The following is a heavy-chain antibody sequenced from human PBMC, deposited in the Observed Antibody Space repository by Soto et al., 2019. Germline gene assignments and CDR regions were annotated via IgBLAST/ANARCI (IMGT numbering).Heavy chain of an antibody. Sequence: GGSLRLSCAASGFTFSSYAMSWVRQAPGKGLEWVSAISGSGGSTYYADSVKGRFTISRDNSKNTLYLQMNSLRAEDTAVYYCARHRIYGEDAFDIWGQGTMVTVSS. J-gene: IGHJ3*02. CDR3: ARHRIYGEDAFDI. V-gene: IGHV3-23*01. CDR2: ISGSGGST. D-gene: IGHD4-17*01. CDR1: GFTFSSYA.